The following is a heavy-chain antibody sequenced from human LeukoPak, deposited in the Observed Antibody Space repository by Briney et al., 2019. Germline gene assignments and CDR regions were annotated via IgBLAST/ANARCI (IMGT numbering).Heavy chain of an antibody. CDR2: ISYDGSNK. J-gene: IGHJ4*02. CDR1: GFTFSTYG. CDR3: AKSVVVITFRFDD. V-gene: IGHV3-30*18. D-gene: IGHD2-15*01. Sequence: GGSLRLSCAASGFTFSTYGMHWVRQAPGKGLEWVSVISYDGSNKYYADSVKGRFTISRDESRNTLYLQMNSLRADDTAVYYCAKSVVVITFRFDDWGQGALVTVSS.